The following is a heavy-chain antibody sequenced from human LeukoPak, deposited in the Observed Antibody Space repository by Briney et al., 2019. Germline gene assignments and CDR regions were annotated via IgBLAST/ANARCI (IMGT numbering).Heavy chain of an antibody. CDR3: AKPISGGLAVTADWFHP. CDR1: GFAFSVCA. J-gene: IGHJ5*01. V-gene: IGHV3-23*01. D-gene: IGHD6-19*01. Sequence: GGSLRLSCTASGFAFSVCAMSWLRQPPGKGLEWVSTINANSGTTSYAASVRGRFTISRDNSKNTLYLQLNTLRADDTATYYCAKPISGGLAVTADWFHPWGQGTLVVVSS. CDR2: INANSGTT.